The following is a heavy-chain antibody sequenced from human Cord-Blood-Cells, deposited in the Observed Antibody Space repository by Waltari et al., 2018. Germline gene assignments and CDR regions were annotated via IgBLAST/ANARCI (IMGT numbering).Heavy chain of an antibody. V-gene: IGHV4-39*01. CDR3: ARQGDSGYDWYFDL. Sequence: QLQLQESGPGLVKPSETLSLTCPVSGGSISSSSYYWGWIRQPPGKGLEWIGSIYYSGGTYTNPSLKSRVIIAVYTSKNQFSLKLSSMTAADTAVYYWARQGDSGYDWYFDLWGRGTLVTVSS. J-gene: IGHJ2*01. CDR1: GGSISSSSYY. D-gene: IGHD5-12*01. CDR2: IYYSGGT.